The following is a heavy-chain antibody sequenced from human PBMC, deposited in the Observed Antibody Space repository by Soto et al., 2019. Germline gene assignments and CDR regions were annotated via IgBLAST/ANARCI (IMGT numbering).Heavy chain of an antibody. D-gene: IGHD2-2*01. CDR2: INGDGSDT. J-gene: IGHJ4*02. CDR1: GFTFSTYW. V-gene: IGHV3-74*01. Sequence: EVQLVESGGVLVQPGGSLRLSCAASGFTFSTYWMHWVRQAPGKGLVWVSRINGDGSDTVYADSVKGRFTISRDNAKSTLYLQMNSLRAEDTAVYYCTRSLMGFSYADSWGRGTLVTVSS. CDR3: TRSLMGFSYADS.